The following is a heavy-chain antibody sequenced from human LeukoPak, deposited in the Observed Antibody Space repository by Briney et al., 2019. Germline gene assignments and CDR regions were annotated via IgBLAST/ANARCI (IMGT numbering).Heavy chain of an antibody. J-gene: IGHJ4*02. CDR1: GGSFSGYY. D-gene: IGHD6-6*01. CDR3: AREKYSPGAADY. CDR2: IYYSGST. Sequence: PSETLSLTCAVYGGSFSGYYWSWIRQPPGKGLEWIGSIYYSGSTYYNPSLKSRVTISVDTSKNQFSLKVSSVTAADTAVYYCAREKYSPGAADYWGQGSLVTVSS. V-gene: IGHV4-34*01.